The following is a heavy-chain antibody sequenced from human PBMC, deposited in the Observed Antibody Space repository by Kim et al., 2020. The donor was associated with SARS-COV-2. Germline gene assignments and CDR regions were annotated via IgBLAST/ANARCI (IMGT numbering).Heavy chain of an antibody. D-gene: IGHD6-13*01. Sequence: YNYYAVSVKSRITINPDTSKNQFSLHLDSVTPEDTAVYYCARDYSRSLNYWGQGTLVTVSS. J-gene: IGHJ4*02. V-gene: IGHV6-1*01. CDR3: ARDYSRSLNY. CDR2: YN.